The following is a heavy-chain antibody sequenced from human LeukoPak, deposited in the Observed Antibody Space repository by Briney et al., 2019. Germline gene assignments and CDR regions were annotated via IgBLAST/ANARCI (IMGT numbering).Heavy chain of an antibody. J-gene: IGHJ5*02. D-gene: IGHD6-6*01. CDR1: GGSISSGGYY. Sequence: ASETLSLTCTVSGGSISSGGYYWSWIRQPPGKGLEWIGYIYHSGSTYYNPSLKSRVTISVDRSKNQFSLKLSSVTAADTAVYYCARDLPGSSSSLHWFDPWGQGTLVTVSS. CDR2: IYHSGST. CDR3: ARDLPGSSSSLHWFDP. V-gene: IGHV4-30-2*01.